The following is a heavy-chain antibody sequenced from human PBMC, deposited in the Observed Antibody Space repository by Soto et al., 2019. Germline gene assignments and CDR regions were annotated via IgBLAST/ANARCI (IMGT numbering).Heavy chain of an antibody. CDR2: ISAYNGNT. V-gene: IGHV1-18*01. CDR3: AGTEWLQANELSYYYYYMDV. J-gene: IGHJ6*03. D-gene: IGHD3-3*01. CDR1: GYTFTSYG. Sequence: QVQLVQSGAEVKKPGASVKVSCKASGYTFTSYGISWVRQAPGQGLEWMGWISAYNGNTNYAQKLQGRITMTTDTATRTAYMELRRLRTDDTAVYYCAGTEWLQANELSYYYYYMDVWGKGTTVTVSS.